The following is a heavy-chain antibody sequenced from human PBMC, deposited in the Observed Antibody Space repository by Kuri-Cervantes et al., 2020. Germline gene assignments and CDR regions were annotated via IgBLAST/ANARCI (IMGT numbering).Heavy chain of an antibody. CDR3: AAWHHETHYFDY. CDR1: GDSVSSNDVA. CDR2: TYYRSKWYN. V-gene: IGHV6-1*01. J-gene: IGHJ4*02. Sequence: SQTLSLTCAISGDSVSSNDVAWSWIRQSPSRGLEWLGRTYYRSKWYNDCALSVKSRITINPDTSKNQFSLQLSSVTPEDTAVYYCAAWHHETHYFDYWDQGALVTVSS.